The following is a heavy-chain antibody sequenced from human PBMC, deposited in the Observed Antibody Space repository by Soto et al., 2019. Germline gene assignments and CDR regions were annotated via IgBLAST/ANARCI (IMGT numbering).Heavy chain of an antibody. V-gene: IGHV1-18*01. Sequence: QVHLVQSGAEVKKPGASVKVSCQGSGYAFTTYGITWVRQAPGQGLEWMGGISAHNGHTNYAQKLQGRVTVTRDTSTSTAYMELRSLRSDDTAVDYCARGRYGDYWGQGALVTVSS. CDR1: GYAFTTYG. CDR3: ARGRYGDY. CDR2: ISAHNGHT. J-gene: IGHJ4*02. D-gene: IGHD1-1*01.